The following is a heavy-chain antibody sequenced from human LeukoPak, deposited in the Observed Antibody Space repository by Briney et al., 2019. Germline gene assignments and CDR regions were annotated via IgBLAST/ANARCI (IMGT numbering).Heavy chain of an antibody. D-gene: IGHD3-22*01. CDR1: GGSISSYY. CDR3: ASVDDSSGYYFGY. Sequence: SETLSLTCTVSGGSISSYYWSWIRQPPGKGLEWIGYIYYSGSTNYNPSLKSRVTISVDTPKNQFSLKLSSVTAADTAVYYCASVDDSSGYYFGYWGQGTLVTVSS. J-gene: IGHJ4*02. CDR2: IYYSGST. V-gene: IGHV4-59*08.